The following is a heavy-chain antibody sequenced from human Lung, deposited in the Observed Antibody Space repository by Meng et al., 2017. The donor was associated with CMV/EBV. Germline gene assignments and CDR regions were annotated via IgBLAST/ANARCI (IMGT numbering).Heavy chain of an antibody. Sequence: QGQLVQSGFELKKPGSSVKVSCKASGYTFSTYTINWVRQAHGRGLEWMGWISTNTGTPTYTQGFTGRFVFSLDTSVSTAYLQISSLKAEDTAVYYCARGGNFDPWGQGTLVTVSS. CDR3: ARGGNFDP. D-gene: IGHD2/OR15-2a*01. J-gene: IGHJ5*02. CDR2: ISTNTGTP. V-gene: IGHV7-4-1*02. CDR1: GYTFSTYT.